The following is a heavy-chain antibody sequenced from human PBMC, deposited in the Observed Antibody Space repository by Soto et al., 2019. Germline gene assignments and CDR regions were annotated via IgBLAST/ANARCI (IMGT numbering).Heavy chain of an antibody. Sequence: GGSLRLSCSASGFTFSSYAMHWVRQAPGKGLEYVSGIRGNGDPPFYADSVKGRFTISRDDSKNTLYLQMSSLGADDTAVYYCVKSRGGNNFDFFDWGQGALVTVSS. CDR1: GFTFSSYA. V-gene: IGHV3-64D*06. J-gene: IGHJ4*02. CDR2: IRGNGDPP. CDR3: VKSRGGNNFDFFD. D-gene: IGHD5-12*01.